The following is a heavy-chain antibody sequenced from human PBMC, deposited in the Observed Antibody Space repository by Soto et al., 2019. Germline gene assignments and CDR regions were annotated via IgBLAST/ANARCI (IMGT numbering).Heavy chain of an antibody. CDR3: ASGPYDAFDI. CDR1: GFTFSSYS. CDR2: ISSSSSYI. V-gene: IGHV3-21*01. Sequence: EVQLVESGGGLVKPGGSLRRSCAASGFTFSSYSMNWVRQAPGEGLEWVSSISSSSSYIYYADSVKGRFTISRDNAKNSLYLQMTSLRAEDTAVYYCASGPYDAFDIWGQGTMVTVSS. J-gene: IGHJ3*02.